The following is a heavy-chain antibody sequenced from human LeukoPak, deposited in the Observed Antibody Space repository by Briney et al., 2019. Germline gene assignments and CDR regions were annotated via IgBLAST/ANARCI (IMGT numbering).Heavy chain of an antibody. J-gene: IGHJ4*02. D-gene: IGHD5-24*01. V-gene: IGHV3-23*01. CDR2: ISGSASSI. Sequence: GGSLRLSCAASGFTFSNYAMSWVRQAPGKGLEWVSAISGSASSIYHADSVKGRFTISRDNSKNTLYLQMNSLRAEDTAVYYCASRGWPTAFDYWGQGTLVTVSS. CDR3: ASRGWPTAFDY. CDR1: GFTFSNYA.